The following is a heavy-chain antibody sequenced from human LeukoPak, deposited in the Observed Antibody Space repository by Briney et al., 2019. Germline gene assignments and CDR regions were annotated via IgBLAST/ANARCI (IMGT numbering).Heavy chain of an antibody. CDR1: GFTFSSYP. CDR2: ISYHGTSK. CDR3: ARGFPYDDTTEGYFYLMDV. D-gene: IGHD4-17*01. J-gene: IGHJ6*02. V-gene: IGHV3-30-3*01. Sequence: GGSLRLSCAASGFTFSSYPMHWVRQAPGKGLEWVSLISYHGTSKYYADSVKGRFTVSGDNSMNMFYVQINSLRPEDTAVYFCARGFPYDDTTEGYFYLMDVWGQGTTVTVSS.